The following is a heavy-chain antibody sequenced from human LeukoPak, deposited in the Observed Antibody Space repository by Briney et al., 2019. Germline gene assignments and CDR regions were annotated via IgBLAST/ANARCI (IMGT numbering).Heavy chain of an antibody. J-gene: IGHJ4*02. V-gene: IGHV3-9*01. Sequence: GRSLRLSCAASGFTFDEYAMHWVRHAPGRGLEWVSGISWNSGAIAYADSVKGRFTVSRDNAKNSLYLQMNSLRAEDTALYYCAKVRSRYDFWSGYYFDYWGQGTLVTVSS. CDR3: AKVRSRYDFWSGYYFDY. CDR2: ISWNSGAI. CDR1: GFTFDEYA. D-gene: IGHD3-3*01.